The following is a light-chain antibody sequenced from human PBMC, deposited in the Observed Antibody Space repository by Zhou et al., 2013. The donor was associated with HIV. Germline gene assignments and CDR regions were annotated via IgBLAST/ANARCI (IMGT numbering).Light chain of an antibody. CDR3: MQGTHWPQA. V-gene: IGKV2-28*01. CDR1: QSLLHSNGYNY. Sequence: IVMTQSPLSLPVTPGEPASISCRSSQSLLHSNGYNYLDWYLQKPGQSPQLLIYLGSNRASGVPDRFSGSGSGTDFTLKISRVEAEDVGVYYCMQGTHWPQAFGGGTKVEIK. J-gene: IGKJ4*01. CDR2: LGS.